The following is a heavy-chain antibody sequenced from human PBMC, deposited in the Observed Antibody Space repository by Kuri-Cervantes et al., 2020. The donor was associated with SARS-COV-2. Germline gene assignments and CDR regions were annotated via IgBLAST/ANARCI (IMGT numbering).Heavy chain of an antibody. CDR3: ARDSDDDVWSGYSTAEYFQY. Sequence: GESLKISCAASGFTFSDYYMNWVRQAPGKGLEWVSSISSSSTIYYADSVKGRFTISRDNAKNSLYLHMNSLRAEDTAVYYCARDSDDDVWSGYSTAEYFQYWGQGTLVTVSS. J-gene: IGHJ1*01. CDR1: GFTFSDYY. CDR2: ISSSSTI. D-gene: IGHD3-3*01. V-gene: IGHV3-69-1*01.